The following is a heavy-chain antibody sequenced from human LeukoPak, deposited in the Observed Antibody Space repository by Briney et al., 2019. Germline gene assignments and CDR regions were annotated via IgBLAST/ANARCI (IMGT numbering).Heavy chain of an antibody. CDR1: GDSISTTRYH. J-gene: IGHJ6*02. D-gene: IGHD4-17*01. Sequence: SETLSLTCAVSGDSISTTRYHWGWIRQPPGKGLEWMASIFYTGSTYYNSSLKSRVTISVDTSKNQFSLKLTSVTAADTAVYYCARNAYGAQTPSDVWGQGTTVTVSS. CDR3: ARNAYGAQTPSDV. V-gene: IGHV4-39*01. CDR2: IFYTGST.